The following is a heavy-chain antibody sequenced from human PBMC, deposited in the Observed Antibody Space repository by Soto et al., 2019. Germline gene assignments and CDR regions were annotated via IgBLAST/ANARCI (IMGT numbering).Heavy chain of an antibody. CDR3: ARDEVLSFGMVPVMFDY. J-gene: IGHJ4*02. V-gene: IGHV1-18*01. D-gene: IGHD3-10*01. Sequence: GASVKVSCKASGYTLTSYGISWVRQAPGQGLEWMGWISAYNGNTNYAQKLQGRVTMTTDTSTSTAYMELRSLRSDDTAVYYCARDEVLSFGMVPVMFDYWGQGTLVTVSS. CDR2: ISAYNGNT. CDR1: GYTLTSYG.